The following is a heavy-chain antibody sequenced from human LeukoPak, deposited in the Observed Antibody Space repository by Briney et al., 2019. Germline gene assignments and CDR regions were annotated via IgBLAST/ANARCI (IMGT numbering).Heavy chain of an antibody. D-gene: IGHD2-21*02. CDR3: ARRMVTVSSDVFDI. Sequence: ASVKVSCKASGYTFTNYGISWMRQATGQGLEWMGWISTFNGNTNYAQKLQGRVTMTTDTSTNTVYMELRSLRSDDTAVYYCARRMVTVSSDVFDIWGQGTMVTVSS. V-gene: IGHV1-18*01. J-gene: IGHJ3*02. CDR1: GYTFTNYG. CDR2: ISTFNGNT.